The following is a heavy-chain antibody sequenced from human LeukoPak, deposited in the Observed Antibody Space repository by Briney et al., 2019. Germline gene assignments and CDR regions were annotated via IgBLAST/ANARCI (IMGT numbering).Heavy chain of an antibody. CDR2: IYYRGST. V-gene: IGHV4-59*01. J-gene: IGHJ3*02. CDR1: GGSISSYY. Sequence: SETLSLTCTVSGGSISSYYWSWIRQPPGKGLEWIGYIYYRGSTNYNPSLKSRVTISVDTSKNQFSLKLSSVTAADTAVYYCARGPGYPGRPRPDDAFDIWGQGTMVTVSS. CDR3: ARGPGYPGRPRPDDAFDI. D-gene: IGHD2-15*01.